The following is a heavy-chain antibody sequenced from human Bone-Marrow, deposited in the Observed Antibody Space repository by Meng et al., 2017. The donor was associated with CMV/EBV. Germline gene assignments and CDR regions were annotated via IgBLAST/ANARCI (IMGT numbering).Heavy chain of an antibody. D-gene: IGHD6-19*01. CDR1: GYTFTDYY. V-gene: IGHV1-2*02. CDR2: ISPVTYVT. J-gene: IGHJ4*02. CDR3: ARALPIAVAGNHFDV. Sequence: ASVKVSCKAFGYTFTDYYLHWVCQAPGQGLEWMGWISPVTYVTNYAQKFQGRVTMTKDTSISTAYMELTGLTFDDTAAYFCARALPIAVAGNHFDVWGQGTSVTVSS.